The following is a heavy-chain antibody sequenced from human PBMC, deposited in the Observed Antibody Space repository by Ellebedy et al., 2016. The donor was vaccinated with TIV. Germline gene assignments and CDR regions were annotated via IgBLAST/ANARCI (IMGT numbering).Heavy chain of an antibody. D-gene: IGHD3-10*01. CDR2: VRDKTFGGTT. CDR3: TRGGGSARYYFDY. CDR1: GFSFGDYA. V-gene: IGHV3-49*03. Sequence: GESLKISCTTSGFSFGDYAVSWFRQAPGKGLEWLTVVRDKTFGGTTEYAASVKGRFTVSGDDSESIVYLQMDSLQSEDTAIYFCTRGGGSARYYFDYWGQGTLVTVSS. J-gene: IGHJ4*02.